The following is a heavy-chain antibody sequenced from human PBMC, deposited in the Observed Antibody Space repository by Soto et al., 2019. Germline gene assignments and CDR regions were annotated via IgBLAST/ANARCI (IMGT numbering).Heavy chain of an antibody. V-gene: IGHV4-34*01. Sequence: ASETLSLTCAVYGGSFSGYYWSWIRQPPGKGLEWIGEINHSGSTNYNPSLKSRVTISVDTSKNQFSLKLSSVTAADTAVYYCARIRSGSYYHFDYWGQGTLVTAPQ. J-gene: IGHJ4*02. CDR3: ARIRSGSYYHFDY. D-gene: IGHD3-10*01. CDR2: INHSGST. CDR1: GGSFSGYY.